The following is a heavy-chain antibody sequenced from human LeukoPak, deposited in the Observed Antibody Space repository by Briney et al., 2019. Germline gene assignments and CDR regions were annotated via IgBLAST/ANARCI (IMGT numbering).Heavy chain of an antibody. J-gene: IGHJ5*02. D-gene: IGHD3-3*01. Sequence: PSETLSLTCTVSGGSIRSSYYYWGWIRQPPGKGLEWIGSIYDSGSTYYNPSLKSRVTISVDTSKNQFSLKLSSVTAADTAVYYCARLLTYYDFWSGPRYNWFDPWGQGTLVTVSS. CDR1: GGSIRSSYYY. CDR3: ARLLTYYDFWSGPRYNWFDP. CDR2: IYDSGST. V-gene: IGHV4-39*01.